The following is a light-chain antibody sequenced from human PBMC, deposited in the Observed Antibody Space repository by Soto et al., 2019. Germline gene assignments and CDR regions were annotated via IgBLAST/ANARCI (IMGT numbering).Light chain of an antibody. CDR1: QSVSSSY. CDR2: GAS. V-gene: IGKV3-20*01. CDR3: QQYDTSPPST. Sequence: EIVLTQSPDTLSLSPGERATLSCRASQSVSSSYLAWYQQKPGQAPRLLIYGASSRATGIPDRFSGSGSGTDFTLTISRLEPEDLAVYFCQQYDTSPPSTFGQGTRLVIK. J-gene: IGKJ5*01.